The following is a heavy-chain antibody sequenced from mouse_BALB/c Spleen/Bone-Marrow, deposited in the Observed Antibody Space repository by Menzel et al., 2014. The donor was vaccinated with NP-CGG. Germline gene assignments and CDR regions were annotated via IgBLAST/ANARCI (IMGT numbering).Heavy chain of an antibody. CDR3: TRSYYRYDEEAWFAY. J-gene: IGHJ3*01. CDR2: ISSGGSYT. CDR1: GFTFSSYT. Sequence: EVQLQQSGGGLVKPGGSLKHSCAASGFTFSSYTMSWVRQTPEKRLEWVATISSGGSYTYYPDSVKGRFTISRDNAKNTLYLQMSSLKSEDTAMYYCTRSYYRYDEEAWFAYWGQGTLVTVSA. V-gene: IGHV5-6-4*01. D-gene: IGHD2-14*01.